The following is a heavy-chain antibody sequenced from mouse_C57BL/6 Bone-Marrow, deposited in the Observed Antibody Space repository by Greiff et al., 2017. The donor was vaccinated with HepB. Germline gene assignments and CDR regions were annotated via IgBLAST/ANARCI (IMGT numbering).Heavy chain of an antibody. CDR2: IYPGNSDT. Sequence: EVQVVESGTVLARPGASVKMSCKTSGYTFTSYWMHWVKQRPGQGLEWIGAIYPGNSDTSYNQKFKGKAKLTAVTSASTAYMELSSLTNEDSAVYYCTYGTTVVDWYFDVWGTGTTVTVSS. J-gene: IGHJ1*03. D-gene: IGHD1-1*01. CDR3: TYGTTVVDWYFDV. CDR1: GYTFTSYW. V-gene: IGHV1-5*01.